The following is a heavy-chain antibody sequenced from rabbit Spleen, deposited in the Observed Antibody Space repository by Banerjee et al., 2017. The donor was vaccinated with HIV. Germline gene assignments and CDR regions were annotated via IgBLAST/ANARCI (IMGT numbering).Heavy chain of an antibody. V-gene: IGHV1S45*01. D-gene: IGHD4-1*01. J-gene: IGHJ4*01. CDR2: INASTGKP. CDR1: GFDFSNYG. Sequence: QEQLVESGGGLVQPEGSLTLTCKASGFDFSNYGVTWVRQAPGKGLEWIACINASTGKPVYATWASGRFTISRTSSTTVTLRMTSLTAADRATYFCARDLAGVIGWNFGWWGQGTLVTVS. CDR3: ARDLAGVIGWNFGW.